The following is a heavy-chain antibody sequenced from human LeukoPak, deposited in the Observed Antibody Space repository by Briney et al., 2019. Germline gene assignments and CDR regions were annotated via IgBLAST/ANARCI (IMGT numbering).Heavy chain of an antibody. CDR1: GFTFSSYE. CDR2: IRSSGGTT. V-gene: IGHV3-48*03. D-gene: IGHD2-2*01. J-gene: IGHJ4*02. CDR3: ARVSRPEFFFDC. Sequence: GGSLRLSCAASGFTFSSYEMNWVRQAPGKGLEWVSYIRSSGGTTYYADSVKGRFTISRDDAKNSLYLQMNSLRAEDTAVYYCARVSRPEFFFDCWEQGTLVTVSS.